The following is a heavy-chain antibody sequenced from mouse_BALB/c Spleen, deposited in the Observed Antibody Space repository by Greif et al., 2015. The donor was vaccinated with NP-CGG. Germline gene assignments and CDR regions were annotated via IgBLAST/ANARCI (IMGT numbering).Heavy chain of an antibody. Sequence: VQLQQSGAELVRPGSSVKISCKASGYAFSSYWMNWVKQRPGQGLEWIGQIYPGDGDTNYNGKFKGKATLTADKSSXAAYMQLSSLTSEDSAVYFCARRDGNYDFDYWGQGTTLTVSS. CDR1: GYAFSSYW. CDR2: IYPGDGDT. V-gene: IGHV1-80*01. J-gene: IGHJ2*01. CDR3: ARRDGNYDFDY. D-gene: IGHD2-1*01.